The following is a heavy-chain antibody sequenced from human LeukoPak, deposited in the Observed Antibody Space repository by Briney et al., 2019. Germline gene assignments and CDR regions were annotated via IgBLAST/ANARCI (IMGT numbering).Heavy chain of an antibody. CDR1: GFTFDDYA. CDR2: ISRDSRVT. D-gene: IGHD2-15*01. J-gene: IGHJ6*02. Sequence: GRPLRLSCAPSGFTFDDYAMHWVRQPPGKGLEWVAGISRDSRVTGYADSVKGRFTISRDSGEKFVYLQMNSLRTEDTALYYCAKVIAHLSYAMDVWGQGTTVTVSS. V-gene: IGHV3-9*01. CDR3: AKVIAHLSYAMDV.